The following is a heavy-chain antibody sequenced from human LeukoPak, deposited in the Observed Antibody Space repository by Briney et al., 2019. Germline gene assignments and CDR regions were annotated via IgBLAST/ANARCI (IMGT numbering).Heavy chain of an antibody. V-gene: IGHV4-39*07. D-gene: IGHD1-26*01. Sequence: SETLSLTCTVSGGSISSTSYYWGWIRQPPGKGLECIGTIYYSGSTYYNPSLKSRVTISVDTSKNQFSLKLTSMTAADTAVYYCARARGATLWSHYMDVWGKGTTVTVSS. J-gene: IGHJ6*03. CDR2: IYYSGST. CDR3: ARARGATLWSHYMDV. CDR1: GGSISSTSYY.